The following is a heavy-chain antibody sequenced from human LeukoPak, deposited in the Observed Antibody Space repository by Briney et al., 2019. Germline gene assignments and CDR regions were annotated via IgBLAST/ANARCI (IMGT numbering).Heavy chain of an antibody. V-gene: IGHV4-59*01. J-gene: IGHJ6*04. CDR3: ARVPPYYDILTGYYPVHYYYGMDV. D-gene: IGHD3-9*01. CDR2: IYYSGST. Sequence: SETLSLTCTVPGGSISSYYWSWIRQPPGKGLEWIGYIYYSGSTNYNPSLTSRVTISVDTSKNQFSLKLSSVTAADTAVYYCARVPPYYDILTGYYPVHYYYGMDVWGKGTTVTVSS. CDR1: GGSISSYY.